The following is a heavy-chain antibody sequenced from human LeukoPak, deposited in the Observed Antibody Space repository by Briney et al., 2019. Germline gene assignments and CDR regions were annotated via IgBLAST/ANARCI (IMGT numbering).Heavy chain of an antibody. V-gene: IGHV3-21*01. CDR2: ISGGSSFK. CDR1: GFSFSSFS. Sequence: GGSLRLSCAASGFSFSSFSMNWVRQAPGKGLEWVSYISGGSSFKYYVDSVKGRFTISRDNAKNSLYLQMNSLRAEDTAVYYGARDLGYSSGPSYWGQGTRVTVSS. CDR3: ARDLGYSSGPSY. J-gene: IGHJ4*02. D-gene: IGHD6-19*01.